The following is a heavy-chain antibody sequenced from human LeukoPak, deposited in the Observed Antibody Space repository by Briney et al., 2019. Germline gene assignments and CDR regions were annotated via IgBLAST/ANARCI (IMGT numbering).Heavy chain of an antibody. CDR2: ISAYNGNT. J-gene: IGHJ4*02. Sequence: ASVKVSCKASGYTFTSYGISWVRQAPGQGLEWMGWISAYNGNTNYAQNLQGRVTTTTDTSTSTAYMELRSLRSDDTAVYYCARDWVSTPQLDYWGQGTLVTVSS. CDR1: GYTFTSYG. V-gene: IGHV1-18*01. D-gene: IGHD5/OR15-5a*01. CDR3: ARDWVSTPQLDY.